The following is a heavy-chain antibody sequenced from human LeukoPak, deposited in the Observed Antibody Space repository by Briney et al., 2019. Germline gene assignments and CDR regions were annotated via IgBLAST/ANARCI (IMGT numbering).Heavy chain of an antibody. CDR1: GGTLSDYA. CDR3: AGIPVFGVVLHQEPV. J-gene: IGHJ6*04. V-gene: IGHV1-69*10. D-gene: IGHD3-3*01. Sequence: GASVKVSCKASGGTLSDYALNWVRQAPGQGLEWMGVFIPILGTANSTQKFQDRVTITADISTNTVYMELSSLRSEDTAVYFCAGIPVFGVVLHQEPVWGKGTTVTVSS. CDR2: FIPILGTA.